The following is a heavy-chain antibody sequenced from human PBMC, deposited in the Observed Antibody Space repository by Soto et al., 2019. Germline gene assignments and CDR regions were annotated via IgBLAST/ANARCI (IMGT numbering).Heavy chain of an antibody. V-gene: IGHV1-8*02. Sequence: ASVKVSCKASGYTFTSYGISWVRQATGQGLEWMGWMNPNSGNTGYAQKFQGRVTMTRNTSISTAYMELSSLRSEDTAVYYCARGVAAAGDYYGMDVWGQGTTVTV. CDR3: ARGVAAAGDYYGMDV. CDR2: MNPNSGNT. J-gene: IGHJ6*02. D-gene: IGHD6-13*01. CDR1: GYTFTSYG.